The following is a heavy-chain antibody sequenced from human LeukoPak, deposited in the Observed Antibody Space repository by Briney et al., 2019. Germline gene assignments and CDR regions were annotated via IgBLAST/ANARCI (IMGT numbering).Heavy chain of an antibody. CDR3: ARRDYYDSSGYFDY. D-gene: IGHD3-22*01. J-gene: IGHJ4*02. CDR1: GGSISSYY. CDR2: IYYSGST. Sequence: SETLSLTCTVSGGSISSYYWSWIRQPPGKGLEWIGYIYYSGSTYYNPSLKSRVTISVDTSKNQFSLKLSSVTAADTAVYYCARRDYYDSSGYFDYWGQGTLVTVSS. V-gene: IGHV4-59*08.